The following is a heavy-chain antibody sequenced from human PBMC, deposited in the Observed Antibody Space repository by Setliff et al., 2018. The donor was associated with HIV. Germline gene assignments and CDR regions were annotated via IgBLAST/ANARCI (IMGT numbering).Heavy chain of an antibody. J-gene: IGHJ5*01. D-gene: IGHD6-19*01. CDR3: TRMISPRPNRYSSGWFDY. CDR1: GFTFNDYY. Sequence: PGGSLRLSCAASGFTFNDYYMSWIRQAPGRGLEWVSYVSSSADTTFYADSVKGRFTISRDSAKNSLYLQMNSLRAEDTAVYYCTRMISPRPNRYSSGWFDYWGQGTLVTVSS. CDR2: VSSSADTT. V-gene: IGHV3-11*04.